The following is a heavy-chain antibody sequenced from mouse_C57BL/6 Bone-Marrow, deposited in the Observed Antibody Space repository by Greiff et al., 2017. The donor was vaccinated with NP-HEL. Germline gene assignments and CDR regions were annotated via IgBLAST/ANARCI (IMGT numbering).Heavy chain of an antibody. D-gene: IGHD2-3*01. Sequence: VQLKESGPVLVKPGASVKMSCKASGYTFTDYYMNWVKQSHGKSLEWIGVINPYNGGTSYNQKFKGKATLTVDKSSSTAYMELNSLTSEDSAVYYCSYDGYYVFAYWGQGTLVTVSA. V-gene: IGHV1-19*01. CDR2: INPYNGGT. CDR1: GYTFTDYY. J-gene: IGHJ3*01. CDR3: SYDGYYVFAY.